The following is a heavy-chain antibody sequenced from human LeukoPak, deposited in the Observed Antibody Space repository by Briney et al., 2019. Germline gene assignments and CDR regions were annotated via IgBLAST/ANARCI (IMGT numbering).Heavy chain of an antibody. V-gene: IGHV1-46*01. CDR3: ARTGDYGSGLSYYFDY. J-gene: IGHJ4*02. D-gene: IGHD3-10*01. CDR2: INPSGGST. CDR1: GYTFTSYY. Sequence: ASVKVSRKASGYTFTSYYMHWVRPAPGQGLEWMGIINPSGGSTSYAQKFQGRVTMTRDTSTSTVYMELSSLRSEDTAVYYCARTGDYGSGLSYYFDYWGQGTLVTVSS.